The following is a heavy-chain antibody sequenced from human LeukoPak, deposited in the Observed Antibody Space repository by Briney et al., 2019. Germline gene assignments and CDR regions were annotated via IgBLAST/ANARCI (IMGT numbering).Heavy chain of an antibody. V-gene: IGHV1-46*03. CDR1: GYTFTSYY. CDR2: INPSGGST. J-gene: IGHJ4*02. D-gene: IGHD2-2*01. Sequence: ASVKVSCKASGYTFTSYYMHWVRQAPGQGLEWMGIINPSGGSTSYAQKFQGRVTMTRDTSTSTVYMELSSLRSEDTAVYYCARGEDIVVVPAAMAFDYWGQGTVVTVSS. CDR3: ARGEDIVVVPAAMAFDY.